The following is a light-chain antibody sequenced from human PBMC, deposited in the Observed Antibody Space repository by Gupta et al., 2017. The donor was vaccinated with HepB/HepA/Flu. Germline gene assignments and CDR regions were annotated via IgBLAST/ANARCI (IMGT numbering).Light chain of an antibody. CDR2: QDS. CDR1: KLGDKY. J-gene: IGLJ2*01. V-gene: IGLV3-1*01. Sequence: SYHLTQPPSVSVSPVQTASITCSGDKLGDKYACWYQQKPGQSPVLVIYQDSKRPSGIPERFSGSNSGNTATLTISGTQAMDEADYYCQAWDSSTAGVVFGGGTKLTVL. CDR3: QAWDSSTAGVV.